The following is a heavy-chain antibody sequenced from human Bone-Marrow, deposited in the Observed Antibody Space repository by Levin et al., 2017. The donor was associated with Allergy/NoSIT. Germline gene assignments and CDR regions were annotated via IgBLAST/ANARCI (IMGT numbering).Heavy chain of an antibody. CDR2: IYSSGST. V-gene: IGHV4-31*03. D-gene: IGHD6-13*01. J-gene: IGHJ4*02. CDR3: AREVVGAATIRFFDY. Sequence: SETLSLTCTVSGDSITSGGHYWTWIRQHPGKGLEWIGYIYSSGSTDYNPSLRSRVTMSVDTSKNQFSLKVTSVTAADSALYYCAREVVGAATIRFFDYWGQGTLVTVSS. CDR1: GDSITSGGHY.